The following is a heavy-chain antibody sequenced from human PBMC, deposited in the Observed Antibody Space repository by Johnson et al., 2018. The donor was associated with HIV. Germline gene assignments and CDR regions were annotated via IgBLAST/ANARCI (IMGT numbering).Heavy chain of an antibody. Sequence: VQLVESGGGLVQPGGSLRLSCAASGLTVSTNDINWVRQAPGKGLEWVAIIYSGDSTYYADSLEGRFTISRDKSKNTVYLQMNSLRVEDTAVYYWARDGPGDGNAMGGSGAFDIWGQGAMVT. J-gene: IGHJ3*02. V-gene: IGHV3-66*01. CDR3: ARDGPGDGNAMGGSGAFDI. CDR1: GLTVSTND. CDR2: IYSGDST. D-gene: IGHD5-24*01.